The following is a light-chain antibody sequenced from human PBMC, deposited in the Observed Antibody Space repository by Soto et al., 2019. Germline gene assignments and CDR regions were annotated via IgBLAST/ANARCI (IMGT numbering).Light chain of an antibody. V-gene: IGLV2-11*01. J-gene: IGLJ2*01. Sequence: QSVLTQPRSVSGSPGQSVTISCTGTSSDVGNYNYVSWYQHQPGKAPKLLISDVSKRPSGVPVRFSGSKSGNTAFLTIFRLQAEDEADYYCCSYAGSFTLVFGGGTKLTVL. CDR1: SSDVGNYNY. CDR2: DVS. CDR3: CSYAGSFTLV.